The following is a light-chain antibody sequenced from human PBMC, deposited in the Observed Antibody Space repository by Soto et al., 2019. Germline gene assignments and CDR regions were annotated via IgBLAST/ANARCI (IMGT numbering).Light chain of an antibody. CDR3: ASWDSSLSAYV. CDR1: SSNIGGTNY. Sequence: QSVLTQPPSASGTPGQKVFIFFSGSSSNIGGTNYAYWYQQLPGAAPKLLMHSNNLRPSGVPERISGSKFGTAASLAISGLRSEDEAVYYCASWDSSLSAYVFGTGTKVTVL. V-gene: IGLV1-47*02. CDR2: SNN. J-gene: IGLJ1*01.